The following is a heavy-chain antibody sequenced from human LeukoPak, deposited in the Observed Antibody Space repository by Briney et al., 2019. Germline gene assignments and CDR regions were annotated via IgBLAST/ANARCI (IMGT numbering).Heavy chain of an antibody. Sequence: GGSLRLSCAASGFTFSIYSINWVRQAPGKGLEWVSSISGSSTDIYYPDSVKGRFTISRDNAKNSVYLQMNSLRDEDTAIYYYAKDPWGSNWFWGQGILVTVSS. V-gene: IGHV3-21*01. J-gene: IGHJ4*02. CDR1: GFTFSIYS. CDR2: ISGSSTDI. D-gene: IGHD6-13*01. CDR3: AKDPWGSNWF.